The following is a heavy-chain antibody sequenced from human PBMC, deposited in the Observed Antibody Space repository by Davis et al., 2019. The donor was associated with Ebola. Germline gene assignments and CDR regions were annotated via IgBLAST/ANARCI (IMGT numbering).Heavy chain of an antibody. CDR1: GFTFSSYG. CDR2: ISSNGGST. D-gene: IGHD3-10*01. CDR3: VKDATLLWFGWFDP. V-gene: IGHV3-64D*08. J-gene: IGHJ5*02. Sequence: GESLKISCAASGFTFSSYGMHWVRQAPGKGLEYVSAISSNGGSTYYADSVKGRFTISRDNSKNTLYLQMSSLRAEGTAVYYCVKDATLLWFGWFDPWGQGTLVTVSS.